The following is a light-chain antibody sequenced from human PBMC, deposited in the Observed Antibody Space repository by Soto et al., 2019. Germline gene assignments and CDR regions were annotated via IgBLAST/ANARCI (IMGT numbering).Light chain of an antibody. CDR3: QQSYRTPPIT. V-gene: IGKV1-39*01. Sequence: DIQMTQSPSSLSASVGDGVTITCMASQSISSYLNWYQQKPGKVPKLLIYAASRLQSGVPSRFSGSGSGTDFTLTISSLQPEDFATYYCQQSYRTPPITFGQGTRLEF. J-gene: IGKJ5*01. CDR2: AAS. CDR1: QSISSY.